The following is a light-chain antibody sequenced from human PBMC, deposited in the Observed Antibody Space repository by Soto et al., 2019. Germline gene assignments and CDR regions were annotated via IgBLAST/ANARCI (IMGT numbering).Light chain of an antibody. CDR1: QSINSE. CDR3: QQDHNWPLT. Sequence: EIVMTQSPATLSLSPGERAALSCRASQSINSELAWYQQKPGQPPRLLIYGASIRATGVPARFTGSGSGSEITLTISGLQSEDFAVYYCQQDHNWPLTFGQGTRLEI. CDR2: GAS. V-gene: IGKV3-15*01. J-gene: IGKJ2*01.